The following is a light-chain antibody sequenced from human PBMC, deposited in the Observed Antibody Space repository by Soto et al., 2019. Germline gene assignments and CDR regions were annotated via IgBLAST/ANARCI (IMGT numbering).Light chain of an antibody. CDR1: SSNIGSNN. Sequence: QSVLTQPPSASGTPGQRVTISCSGSSSNIGSNNVNWYQQLPGTAPKPLIYSNNQRPSGVPDRFSGSKSGTSASLAISGLQSEDEADYYCAAWDDSLNGYVFGTGTKVTVL. CDR2: SNN. CDR3: AAWDDSLNGYV. V-gene: IGLV1-44*01. J-gene: IGLJ1*01.